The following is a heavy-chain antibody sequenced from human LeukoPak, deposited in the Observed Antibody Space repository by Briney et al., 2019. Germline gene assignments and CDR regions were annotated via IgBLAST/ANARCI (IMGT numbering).Heavy chain of an antibody. CDR1: GGSIKSYY. CDR2: IYYSGTT. Sequence: SETLSLTCTVSGGSIKSYYWSWIRQPPGKGLEWIGYIYYSGTTNYNPSLESRVTISVDMSKNQLSLKLSAVTAADTAVYYCARESTIVGVTTGDAFDIWGQGKMVTVSS. J-gene: IGHJ3*02. CDR3: ARESTIVGVTTGDAFDI. D-gene: IGHD1-26*01. V-gene: IGHV4-59*01.